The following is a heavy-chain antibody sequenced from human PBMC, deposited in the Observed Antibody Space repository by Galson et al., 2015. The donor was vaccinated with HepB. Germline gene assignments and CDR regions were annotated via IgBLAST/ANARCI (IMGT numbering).Heavy chain of an antibody. D-gene: IGHD6-19*01. CDR3: ARGDCELGYSSGWCRGAFDI. V-gene: IGHV1-3*01. CDR2: INVGNGNT. CDR1: GYTFTTYA. J-gene: IGHJ3*02. Sequence: SVKVSCKASGYTFTTYAMHWVRQAPGQRLEWMGWINVGNGNTKYSQKFQGRVTITRDTSANTAYMELSSLTSEDTAVYFCARGDCELGYSSGWCRGAFDIWGQGTLVTVSS.